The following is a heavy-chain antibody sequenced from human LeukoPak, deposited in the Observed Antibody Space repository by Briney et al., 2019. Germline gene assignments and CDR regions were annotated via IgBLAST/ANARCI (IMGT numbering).Heavy chain of an antibody. Sequence: PSETLSLTCTVSGGSISSSIYYWGGRRQPPGKGLEWIGSISYSGDTFYHPSLKSRVTTFVDTSTKQFSLTLTSATAADTAVYKCARQRITGTARGYFDSWGQGTLVTVSS. CDR2: ISYSGDT. J-gene: IGHJ4*02. D-gene: IGHD1-20*01. CDR3: ARQRITGTARGYFDS. V-gene: IGHV4-39*01. CDR1: GGSISSSIYY.